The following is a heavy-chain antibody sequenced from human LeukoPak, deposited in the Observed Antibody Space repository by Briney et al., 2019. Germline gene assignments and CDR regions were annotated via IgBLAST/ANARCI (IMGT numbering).Heavy chain of an antibody. D-gene: IGHD6-19*01. J-gene: IGHJ5*02. Sequence: PSETLSLTCAVYGGSFSGYYLSWIRQPPGKGLEWIGEINHSGSTNYNPSLKSRVTISVDTSKNQFSLKLSSVTAADTAVYYCARYSSGWLNWFDPWGQGTLVTVSS. V-gene: IGHV4-34*01. CDR1: GGSFSGYY. CDR3: ARYSSGWLNWFDP. CDR2: INHSGST.